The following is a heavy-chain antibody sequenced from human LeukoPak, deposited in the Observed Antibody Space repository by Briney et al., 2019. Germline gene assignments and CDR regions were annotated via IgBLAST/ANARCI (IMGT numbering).Heavy chain of an antibody. J-gene: IGHJ6*03. D-gene: IGHD1-26*01. Sequence: GGSLRLSCAASGFTFSDYYMSWIRQAPGKGLEWVSYISSSGTTIYYADSVKDRFTISRDNAKNSLYLQMDSLRVEDTAVYYCARDPYSGNYGAYYYYMDVWSKGTTVTISS. CDR3: ARDPYSGNYGAYYYYMDV. V-gene: IGHV3-11*04. CDR2: ISSSGTTI. CDR1: GFTFSDYY.